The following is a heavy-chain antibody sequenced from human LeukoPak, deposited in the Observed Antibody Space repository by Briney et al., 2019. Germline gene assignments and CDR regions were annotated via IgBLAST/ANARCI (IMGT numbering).Heavy chain of an antibody. CDR3: ARGLSSPYYYPKVYFDY. D-gene: IGHD3-22*01. Sequence: PSEALSLTCAVYGGSFSGYYWSWIRQPPGKGLEWIGEINHSGSTNYNPSLKSRATISVDTSKNQFSLKLSSVTAADTAVYYCARGLSSPYYYPKVYFDYWGQGTLVTVSS. J-gene: IGHJ4*02. CDR1: GGSFSGYY. CDR2: INHSGST. V-gene: IGHV4-34*01.